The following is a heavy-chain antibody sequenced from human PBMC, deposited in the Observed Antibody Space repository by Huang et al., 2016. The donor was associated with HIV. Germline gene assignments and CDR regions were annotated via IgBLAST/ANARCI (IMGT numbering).Heavy chain of an antibody. J-gene: IGHJ4*02. CDR2: ISYDGRSQ. CDR3: AKESRWFSDFDH. Sequence: QVHLVESGGGVVQPGGSLRLSCAASGFKLSGFGMHWVRQAQGKGWEWVAVISYDGRSQFYTDAVKGRFTISRDNSDNTLALQMKGLRPDDTAVYYCAKESRWFSDFDHWGQGVLVSVSS. V-gene: IGHV3-30*18. D-gene: IGHD2-15*01. CDR1: GFKLSGFG.